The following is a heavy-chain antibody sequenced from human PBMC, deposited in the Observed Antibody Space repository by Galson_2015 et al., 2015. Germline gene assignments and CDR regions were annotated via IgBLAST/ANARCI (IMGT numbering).Heavy chain of an antibody. Sequence: SLRLSCAASEFTFSNYAMSWLRQAPGKGLEWVSTFSHSGADTYYAESVKGRFTISRDNSKNTLYLQMNSLRAEDTAVYYCAKRGGERGWGAFDIWGQGTMVTVSS. J-gene: IGHJ3*02. D-gene: IGHD7-27*01. CDR1: EFTFSNYA. V-gene: IGHV3-23*01. CDR3: AKRGGERGWGAFDI. CDR2: FSHSGADT.